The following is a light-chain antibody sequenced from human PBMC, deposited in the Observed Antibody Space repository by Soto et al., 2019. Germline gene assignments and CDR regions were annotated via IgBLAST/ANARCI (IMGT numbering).Light chain of an antibody. V-gene: IGLV2-23*01. CDR2: EGS. Sequence: QSVLTQPASVSGSPGQSITISCTRTSSDVGSYNLVSWYQQHPGKAPKLMIYEGSKRPLGVSNRFSGSKSGNTASLTISGLQAEDEADYYCCSYAGSSTYVFGTGTKVTVL. CDR3: CSYAGSSTYV. J-gene: IGLJ1*01. CDR1: SSDVGSYNL.